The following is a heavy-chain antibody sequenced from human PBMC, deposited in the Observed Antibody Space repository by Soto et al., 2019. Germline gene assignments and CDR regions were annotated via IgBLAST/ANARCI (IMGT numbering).Heavy chain of an antibody. D-gene: IGHD4-17*01. CDR1: GFTFSRYG. J-gene: IGHJ4*02. V-gene: IGHV3-30*03. CDR3: ASCYGDYEFPCEY. CDR2: ISYDGSNK. Sequence: GGSLRLSCAASGFTFSRYGMHWVRQAPGKGLEWVTFISYDGSNKYYADSVKGRFTISRDSSKNTLYLQMNSLRAEDTAVYYCASCYGDYEFPCEYWGQGTLVTVSS.